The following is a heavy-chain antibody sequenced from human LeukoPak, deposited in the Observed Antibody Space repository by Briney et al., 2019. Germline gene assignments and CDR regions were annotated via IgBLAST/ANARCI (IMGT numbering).Heavy chain of an antibody. Sequence: GGSLRLSCTASGFTFRRYSFNWVRQAPGKGLEWVSTISSGSDYIYYADSVWGRFTISRDNAEGSLYPQMNSLRAEDTAVYYCSRDLSLGAPQGFDYWGRGTLVTVSS. V-gene: IGHV3-21*01. J-gene: IGHJ4*02. CDR1: GFTFRRYS. CDR3: SRDLSLGAPQGFDY. CDR2: ISSGSDYI. D-gene: IGHD1-26*01.